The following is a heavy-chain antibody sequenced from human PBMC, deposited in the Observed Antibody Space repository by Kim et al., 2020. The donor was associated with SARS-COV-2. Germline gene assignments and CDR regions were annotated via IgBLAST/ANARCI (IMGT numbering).Heavy chain of an antibody. CDR1: GFTVSSNY. CDR3: ARARVEYQLLYGAGIVATDGDAFDI. Sequence: GGSLRLSCAASGFTVSSNYMSWVRQAPGKGLEWVSVIYSGGSTYYADSVKGRFTISRDNSKNTLYLQMNSLRAEDTAVYYCARARVEYQLLYGAGIVATDGDAFDIWGQGTMVTVSS. V-gene: IGHV3-53*01. D-gene: IGHD2-2*02. CDR2: IYSGGST. J-gene: IGHJ3*02.